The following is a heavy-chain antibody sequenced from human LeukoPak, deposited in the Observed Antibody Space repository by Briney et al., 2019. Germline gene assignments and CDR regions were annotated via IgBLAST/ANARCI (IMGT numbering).Heavy chain of an antibody. CDR3: AKDRTVNPRLFDP. CDR2: ISNDGSRK. Sequence: PGGSLRLSCAPSGFTFSRHGMHWVRQAPGKGLEWVAIISNDGSRKYYAHSVEGRFTISRDNSKNTLYLQMNSLKAEDTAVYHCAKDRTVNPRLFDPWGQGTLVTVPS. J-gene: IGHJ5*02. V-gene: IGHV3-30*18. CDR1: GFTFSRHG. D-gene: IGHD4-17*01.